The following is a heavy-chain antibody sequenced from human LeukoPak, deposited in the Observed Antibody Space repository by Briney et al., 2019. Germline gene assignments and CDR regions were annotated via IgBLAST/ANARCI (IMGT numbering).Heavy chain of an antibody. CDR3: ARESRGYDILTGKYHRGYYSYYMDV. D-gene: IGHD3-9*01. V-gene: IGHV3-7*01. CDR1: GFTFSTYW. J-gene: IGHJ6*03. Sequence: GGSLRLSCAASGFTFSTYWMNWVRQAPGKGLEWVANIKEDGSEKDYVDSVKGRFTISRDNAKNSLYLQMNSLRAEDTAVYYCARESRGYDILTGKYHRGYYSYYMDVWGKGTTVTVSS. CDR2: IKEDGSEK.